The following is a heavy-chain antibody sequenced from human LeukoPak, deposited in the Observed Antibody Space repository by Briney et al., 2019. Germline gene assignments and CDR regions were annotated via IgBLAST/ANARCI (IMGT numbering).Heavy chain of an antibody. V-gene: IGHV3-64*03. D-gene: IGHD3-22*01. Sequence: GGSLRLSCSASGFTFSDYAMHWVRQAPGKGLEYASGITSDGGSTYDADSVRGRFTISRDNSKNTLYLQMNYLRAEDTAVYYCVKRCYYDSSGYYYPYWGQGTLVTVSS. CDR2: ITSDGGST. CDR3: VKRCYYDSSGYYYPY. CDR1: GFTFSDYA. J-gene: IGHJ4*02.